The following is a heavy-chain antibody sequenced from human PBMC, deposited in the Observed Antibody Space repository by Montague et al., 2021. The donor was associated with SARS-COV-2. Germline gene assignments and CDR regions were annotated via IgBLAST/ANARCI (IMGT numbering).Heavy chain of an antibody. Sequence: SLRLSLAAPGFTFSSYAMHWVRQAPGKGLEWVAVISYDGSNKYYADSVKGRFTISRDNSKNTLYLQMNSLRAEDTAVYYCARERWIQLSFYYYYGMDVWGQGTTVTVSS. V-gene: IGHV3-30-3*01. CDR1: GFTFSSYA. J-gene: IGHJ6*02. CDR3: ARERWIQLSFYYYYGMDV. CDR2: ISYDGSNK. D-gene: IGHD5-18*01.